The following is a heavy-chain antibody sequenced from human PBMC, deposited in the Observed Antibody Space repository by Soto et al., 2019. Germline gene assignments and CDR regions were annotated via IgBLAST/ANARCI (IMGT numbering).Heavy chain of an antibody. CDR1: GFTFSSYS. D-gene: IGHD4-17*01. CDR2: ISTSSSTI. J-gene: IGHJ4*02. V-gene: IGHV3-48*01. CDR3: ARVLDYGHYLSFDY. Sequence: EVQLVESGGGLVQPGGSLRLSCAASGFTFSSYSINWVRQAPGKGLEWVSYISTSSSTIYYADSVKGRFTISRDNAKSSLFLQMNSLRAEDTAVYYCARVLDYGHYLSFDYWGQGTLVTFSS.